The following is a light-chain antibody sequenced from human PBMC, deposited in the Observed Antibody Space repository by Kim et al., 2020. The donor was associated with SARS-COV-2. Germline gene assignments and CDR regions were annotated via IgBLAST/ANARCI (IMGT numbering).Light chain of an antibody. V-gene: IGKV1-39*01. CDR3: QQSYNTPYT. J-gene: IGKJ2*01. CDR1: QNIRTY. CDR2: LAS. Sequence: SASVGDRVTLTCRASQNIRTYLNWYQQRPGRAPTLLIYLASTLPSGVPSRFSGGGSGTDFILTISALQPEDFATYCCQQSYNTPYTFGQGTKLEI.